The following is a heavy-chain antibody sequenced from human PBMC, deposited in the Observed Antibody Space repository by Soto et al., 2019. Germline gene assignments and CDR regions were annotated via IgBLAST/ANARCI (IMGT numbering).Heavy chain of an antibody. CDR2: IRSKAYGGTT. CDR3: TRLYVRLLSHDY. CDR1: GFTFCDYA. J-gene: IGHJ4*02. Sequence: GGSLRLSCTASGFTFCDYAMIWVRQAPGKGLEWVVFIRSKAYGGTTEYAASVKGRFTISRDDSKSIAYLQMNSLKTEDTAVYYCTRLYVRLLSHDYWGQGTLVTVSS. V-gene: IGHV3-49*04. D-gene: IGHD2-21*02.